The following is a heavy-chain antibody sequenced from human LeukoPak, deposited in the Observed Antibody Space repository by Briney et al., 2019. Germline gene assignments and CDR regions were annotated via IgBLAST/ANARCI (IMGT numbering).Heavy chain of an antibody. CDR3: AREGITIFGVVIITYYYYGMDV. CDR2: INQDGSEK. D-gene: IGHD3-3*01. Sequence: GGSLRLSCAASGFPLSSHWMSWVRQAPGKGLEWVANINQDGSEKYYVDSVKGRFTISRDNAKNSLYLQMNSLRAEDTAVYYCAREGITIFGVVIITYYYYGMDVWGQGTTVTVSS. V-gene: IGHV3-7*01. J-gene: IGHJ6*02. CDR1: GFPLSSHW.